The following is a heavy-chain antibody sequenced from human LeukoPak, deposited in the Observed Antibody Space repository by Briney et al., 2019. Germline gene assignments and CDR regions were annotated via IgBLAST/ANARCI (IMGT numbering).Heavy chain of an antibody. CDR2: ISGSGVNT. D-gene: IGHD1-26*01. CDR3: AKAFGRATYDF. CDR1: GFTFSSHT. Sequence: GGSLRLSCAASGFTFSSHTMGWVRQAPGKGLEWVSGISGSGVNTHYADSVKGRFTISRDNSKNTLYLQMDSLRAEDTAVYYCAKAFGRATYDFWGQGILVTVSS. J-gene: IGHJ4*02. V-gene: IGHV3-23*01.